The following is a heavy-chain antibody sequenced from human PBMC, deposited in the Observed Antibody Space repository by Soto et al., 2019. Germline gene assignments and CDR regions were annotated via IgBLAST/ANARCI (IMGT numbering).Heavy chain of an antibody. CDR1: GFTVRSKD. CDR2: IYSGGST. D-gene: IGHD4-17*01. Sequence: GGSLRLSGAASGFTVRSKDMTWVRQAPGKALGWVSLIYSGGSTYYTASVKGRFTISRDNSKYTLHLQMNSLRAAATAVYYCARGRYGLDDWGHGTPVTVSS. J-gene: IGHJ4*01. V-gene: IGHV3-53*01. CDR3: ARGRYGLDD.